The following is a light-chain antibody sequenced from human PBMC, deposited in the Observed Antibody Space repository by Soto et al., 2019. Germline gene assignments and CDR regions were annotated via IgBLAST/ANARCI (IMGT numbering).Light chain of an antibody. CDR3: CSYAGSSTPYV. Sequence: SVLTQPASVSGSPGQSITISCTGTSSDVGSYNLVSWYQQHPGKAPKLIIYEGSKRPSGVSNRFSGSKSGNTASLTISGLQADDEADYYCCSYAGSSTPYVFGTGTKVTVL. J-gene: IGLJ1*01. CDR2: EGS. CDR1: SSDVGSYNL. V-gene: IGLV2-23*01.